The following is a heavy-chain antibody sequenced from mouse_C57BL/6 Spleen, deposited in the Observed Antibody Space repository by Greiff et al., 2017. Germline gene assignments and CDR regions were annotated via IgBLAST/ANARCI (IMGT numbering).Heavy chain of an antibody. V-gene: IGHV10-1*01. D-gene: IGHD2-4*01. CDR3: VRFYDYDGGYYAMDY. J-gene: IGHJ4*01. CDR1: GFSFNTYA. CDR2: IRSKSNNYAT. Sequence: EVQLVESGGGLVQPKGSLKLSCAASGFSFNTYAMNWVRQAPGKGLEWVARIRSKSNNYATYYADSVKDRFTISRDDSESMLYLQMNNLKTEDTAMYYCVRFYDYDGGYYAMDYWGQGTSVTVSS.